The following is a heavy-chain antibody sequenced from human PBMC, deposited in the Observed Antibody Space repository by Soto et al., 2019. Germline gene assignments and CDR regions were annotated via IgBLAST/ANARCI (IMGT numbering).Heavy chain of an antibody. D-gene: IGHD5-12*01. CDR1: GGSISSGGYS. CDR2: IYHSGST. Sequence: TSETLSLTCAVSGGSISSGGYSWSWIRQPPGKGLEWIGYIYHSGSTNYNPSLKSRVTISVDTSKNQFSLKLSSVTAADTAVYYCARAYGGYADYWGQGALVTVSS. J-gene: IGHJ4*02. CDR3: ARAYGGYADY. V-gene: IGHV4-30-2*01.